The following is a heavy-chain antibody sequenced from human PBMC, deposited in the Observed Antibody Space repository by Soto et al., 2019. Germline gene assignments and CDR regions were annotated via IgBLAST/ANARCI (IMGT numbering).Heavy chain of an antibody. CDR1: GGSISSSSYY. Sequence: QLQLLESGPGLVKPSETLSLTCTVSGGSISSSSYYWGWIRQPPGKGLEWIGSIYYSGSTYYNPSLKSRVTISVDTSKNQFSLKLSSVTAADTAVYYCARRIAVAGTGGYYFDYWGQGTLVTVSS. D-gene: IGHD6-19*01. CDR3: ARRIAVAGTGGYYFDY. CDR2: IYYSGST. J-gene: IGHJ4*02. V-gene: IGHV4-39*01.